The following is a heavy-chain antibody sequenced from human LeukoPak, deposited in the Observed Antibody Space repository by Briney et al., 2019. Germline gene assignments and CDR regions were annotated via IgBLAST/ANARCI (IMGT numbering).Heavy chain of an antibody. Sequence: ASVKVSCKASGYTFTSYGINWVRQAPGQGLEWMGWISTYNGNTNYAQRLQGRVTMTTDTSTTTAYMELRSLRSDDAAVYYCARDGVATMVRGVSFNWFDPWGQGTLVTVSS. V-gene: IGHV1-18*01. D-gene: IGHD3-10*01. CDR2: ISTYNGNT. CDR1: GYTFTSYG. CDR3: ARDGVATMVRGVSFNWFDP. J-gene: IGHJ5*02.